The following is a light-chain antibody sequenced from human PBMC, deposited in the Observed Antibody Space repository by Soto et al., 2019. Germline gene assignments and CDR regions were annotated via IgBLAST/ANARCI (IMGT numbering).Light chain of an antibody. V-gene: IGKV3-15*01. CDR3: KQYNNWPQT. J-gene: IGKJ1*01. CDR1: QTINNN. Sequence: VMTQAPATLSVSPGERATLSCRASQTINNNVAWYQLKDGQVPRLVIYGASTRATDIPARFSGSGSGTEFTLTISSLQSEDFAEYHCKQYNNWPQTFGQGNKVEIX. CDR2: GAS.